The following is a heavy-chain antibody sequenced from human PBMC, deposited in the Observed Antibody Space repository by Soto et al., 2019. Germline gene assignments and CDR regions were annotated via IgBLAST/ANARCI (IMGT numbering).Heavy chain of an antibody. CDR1: GFTFSSYA. CDR3: AKDRALTIVGADYFDY. CDR2: ISGSGGST. V-gene: IGHV3-23*01. Sequence: HPGGSLRLSCAASGFTFSSYAMSWVRQAPGKGLEWVSAISGSGGSTYYADSVKGRFTISRDNSKNTLYLQMNSLRAEDTAVYYCAKDRALTIVGADYFDYWGQGTLVTVSS. J-gene: IGHJ4*02. D-gene: IGHD1-26*01.